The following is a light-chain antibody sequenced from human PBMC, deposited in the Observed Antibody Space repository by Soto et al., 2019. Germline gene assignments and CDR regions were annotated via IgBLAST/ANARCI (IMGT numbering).Light chain of an antibody. CDR3: SSYGVSYIFDV. V-gene: IGLV2-11*01. CDR2: DVS. J-gene: IGLJ1*01. CDR1: SSDVGGYNY. Sequence: QSALTQPRSVSGSPGQSVTISCTGTSSDVGGYNYVYWYQQHPDKAPKLMIYDVSKRPSGVPDRFPGSKSGNTASLTISGLQADDEADSYCSSYGVSYIFDVFGTGTKLTVL.